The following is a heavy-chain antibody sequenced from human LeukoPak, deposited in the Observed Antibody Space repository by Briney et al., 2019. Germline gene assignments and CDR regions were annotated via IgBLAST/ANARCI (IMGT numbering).Heavy chain of an antibody. CDR3: AKGKGSSWYYFDY. D-gene: IGHD6-13*01. CDR2: ISYDGSNK. V-gene: IGHV3-30-3*01. J-gene: IGHJ4*02. CDR1: GFTFSSYA. Sequence: GGSLRLSCAASGFTFSSYAKHWVRQAPGKGLEWVAVISYDGSNKYYADSVKGRFTISRDNSKNTLYLQMSSLRAEDTAVYYCAKGKGSSWYYFDYWGQGTLVTVSS.